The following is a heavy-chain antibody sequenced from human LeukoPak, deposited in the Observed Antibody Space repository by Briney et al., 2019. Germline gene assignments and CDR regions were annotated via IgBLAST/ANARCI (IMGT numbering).Heavy chain of an antibody. CDR1: GFTFSSYS. Sequence: GGSLRLSCAASGFTFSSYSMNWVRQAPGKGLEWVSSISSSSSYIYYADSVKGRFTISRDNAKNSLYLQMNSLRAEDTAVYYCARGDYGDYWNYYYMDVWGKGTTVTVSS. D-gene: IGHD4-17*01. CDR3: ARGDYGDYWNYYYMDV. J-gene: IGHJ6*03. CDR2: ISSSSSYI. V-gene: IGHV3-21*01.